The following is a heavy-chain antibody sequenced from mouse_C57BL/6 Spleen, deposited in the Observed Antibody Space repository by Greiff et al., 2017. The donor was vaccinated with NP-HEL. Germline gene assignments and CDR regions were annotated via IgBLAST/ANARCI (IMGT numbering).Heavy chain of an antibody. CDR3: AKGLVTYAMDD. D-gene: IGHD2-2*01. J-gene: IGHJ4*01. CDR2: IWGDGST. Sequence: VKVEESGPGLVAPSQCLSFTCTVSGFSLTSYGVSWVRQPPGKGLEWLGVIWGDGSTNYHSALLSRLSISKDNSKSQVFLKLNSLQTDDTATYYCAKGLVTYAMDDWGQGTSVTVSS. CDR1: GFSLTSYG. V-gene: IGHV2-3*01.